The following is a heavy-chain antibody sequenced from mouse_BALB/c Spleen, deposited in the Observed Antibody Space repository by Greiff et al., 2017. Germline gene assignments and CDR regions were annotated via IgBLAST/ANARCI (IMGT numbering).Heavy chain of an antibody. CDR3: ARNEGRAYAMDY. V-gene: IGHV2-2*02. J-gene: IGHJ4*01. CDR2: IWSGGST. Sequence: VKLVESGPGLVQPSQSLSITCTVSGFSLTSYGVHWVRQSPGKGLEWLGVIWSGGSTDYNAAFISRLSISKDNSKSQVFFKMNSLQANDTAIYYCARNEGRAYAMDYWGQGTSVTVSS. D-gene: IGHD3-3*01. CDR1: GFSLTSYG.